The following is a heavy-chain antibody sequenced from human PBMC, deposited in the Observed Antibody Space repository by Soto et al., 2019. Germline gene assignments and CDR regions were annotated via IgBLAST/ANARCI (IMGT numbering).Heavy chain of an antibody. J-gene: IGHJ3*01. CDR2: VSYDGSNK. CDR1: GFNFSSYV. Sequence: PGGSLRLSCAASGFNFSSYVIHWVRQAPGKGLEWVAVVSYDGSNKYYADSVKGRFTISRDNAKNTLYLQMHSLRAEDTALYFCVRDRGYPDSFDVWGRGTMVTVSS. D-gene: IGHD5-18*01. CDR3: VRDRGYPDSFDV. V-gene: IGHV3-30-3*01.